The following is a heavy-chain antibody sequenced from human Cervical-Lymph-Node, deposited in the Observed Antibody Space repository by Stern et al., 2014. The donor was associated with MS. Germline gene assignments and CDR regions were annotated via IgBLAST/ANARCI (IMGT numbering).Heavy chain of an antibody. CDR2: IIPIIGPA. J-gene: IGHJ4*02. Sequence: QVQLVQSGAEVQKPGSSVKVSCRASGGTFSSSDISWVRQAPGQGLEWMGGIIPIIGPANYAQKYQCRVTITADESTSTAYMELSSLRSEDTAIYYCALGGFGHYFEYWGQGTLVTVSS. CDR1: GGTFSSSD. V-gene: IGHV1-69*01. CDR3: ALGGFGHYFEY. D-gene: IGHD3-10*01.